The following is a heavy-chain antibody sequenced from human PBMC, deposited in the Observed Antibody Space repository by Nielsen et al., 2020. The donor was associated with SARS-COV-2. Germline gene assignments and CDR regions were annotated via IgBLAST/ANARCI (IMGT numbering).Heavy chain of an antibody. J-gene: IGHJ6*02. CDR1: GGSISSGSYY. D-gene: IGHD2-15*01. CDR3: ARDRGVVPDYYYGMDV. V-gene: IGHV4-61*02. CDR2: IYTSGST. Sequence: SETLSLTCTVSGGSISSGSYYWSWIRQPAGKGLEWIGRIYTSGSTNYNPSLKSRVTISVDTSKNQFSLKLSSVTAADTAVYYCARDRGVVPDYYYGMDVWGQWTTITVSS.